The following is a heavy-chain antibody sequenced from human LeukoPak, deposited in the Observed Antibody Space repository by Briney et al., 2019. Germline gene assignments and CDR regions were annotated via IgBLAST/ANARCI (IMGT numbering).Heavy chain of an antibody. CDR1: GYTFTGYY. J-gene: IGHJ4*02. Sequence: GASVKVSCKASGYTFTGYYMHWVRQAPGQGLEWMGWINPNSGGTNYAQKFQGRVTMTRDTSISTAYMELSRLRSDDTAVYYCARLAYCTNGVCQDHLAEYYFDYWGQGTLVTVSS. CDR2: INPNSGGT. D-gene: IGHD2-8*01. CDR3: ARLAYCTNGVCQDHLAEYYFDY. V-gene: IGHV1-2*02.